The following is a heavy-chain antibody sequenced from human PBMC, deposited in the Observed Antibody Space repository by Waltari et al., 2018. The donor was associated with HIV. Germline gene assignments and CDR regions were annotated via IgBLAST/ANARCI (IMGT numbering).Heavy chain of an antibody. CDR1: GYTFTGYY. CDR2: INPNSGGT. Sequence: QVQLVQSGAEVKKPGASLKVSCKASGYTFTGYYIHWVRQAPGKGLEWMGRINPNSGGTDYEQNFQGRGTMSRDTSISTACMELSRLRFDDTAVYYCTRLYDDSSGYKAPDYWGQGTLVTVSS. CDR3: TRLYDDSSGYKAPDY. J-gene: IGHJ4*02. D-gene: IGHD3-22*01. V-gene: IGHV1-2*06.